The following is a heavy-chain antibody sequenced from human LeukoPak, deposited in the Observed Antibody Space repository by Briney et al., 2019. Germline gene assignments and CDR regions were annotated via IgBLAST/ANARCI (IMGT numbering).Heavy chain of an antibody. D-gene: IGHD3-22*01. CDR1: GFIFDDYA. V-gene: IGHV3-9*01. CDR3: AKAWTYDSSGHDY. J-gene: IGHJ4*02. CDR2: ISWNSGII. Sequence: PGGSLRLSCAASGFIFDDYAFHWVRQVPGKGLEWVSGISWNSGIIGYADSVKGRFTISRDNSKNTLYLQMHSLRAEDTAVYYCAKAWTYDSSGHDYWGQGTLVTVSS.